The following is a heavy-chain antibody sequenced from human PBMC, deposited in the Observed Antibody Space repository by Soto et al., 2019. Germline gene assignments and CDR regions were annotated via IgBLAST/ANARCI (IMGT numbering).Heavy chain of an antibody. CDR3: ARGGCSSTSCDPNYFDY. Sequence: PSETLSLTCAVSGGSISSGGYSWSWIRQPPGKGLEWIGYIYHSGSTYYNPSLKSRVTISVDRSKNQFSLKLSSVTAADTAVYYCARGGCSSTSCDPNYFDYWGQGTLVTVSS. D-gene: IGHD2-2*01. CDR2: IYHSGST. V-gene: IGHV4-30-2*01. J-gene: IGHJ4*02. CDR1: GGSISSGGYS.